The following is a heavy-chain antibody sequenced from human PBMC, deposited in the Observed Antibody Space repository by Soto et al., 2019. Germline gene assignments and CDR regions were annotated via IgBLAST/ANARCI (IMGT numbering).Heavy chain of an antibody. CDR1: GYTLTSYY. V-gene: IGHV1-46*01. CDR2: INPTSDYT. CDR3: ASGGPAINAFDS. J-gene: IGHJ3*02. D-gene: IGHD2-2*01. Sequence: AAVKVSCKASGYTLTSYYMQWVRQAPGQGLEWMGMINPTSDYTNYAQKFQGRVTLTTDTSTSTVYMELSSLRSEDTAMSYCASGGPAINAFDSWGQGTMVTVSS.